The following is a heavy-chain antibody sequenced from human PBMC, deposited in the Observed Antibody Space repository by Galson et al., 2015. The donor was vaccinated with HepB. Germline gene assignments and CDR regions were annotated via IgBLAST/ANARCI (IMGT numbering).Heavy chain of an antibody. CDR3: ARGGPYTYYKYNFDY. J-gene: IGHJ4*02. CDR1: GFTSSTYA. CDR2: ITGSGGNT. D-gene: IGHD3-22*01. Sequence: SLRLSCAASGFTSSTYAMSWVRQGPGKGLEWVSGITGSGGNTYYADSVKGRFTISRDNTKNTLYLQMSSLRAEDTAVYYCARGGPYTYYKYNFDYWGQGTLVTVSS. V-gene: IGHV3-23*01.